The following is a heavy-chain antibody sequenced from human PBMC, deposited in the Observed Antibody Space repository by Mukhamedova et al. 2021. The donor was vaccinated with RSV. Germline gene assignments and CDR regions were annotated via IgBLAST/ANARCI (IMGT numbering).Heavy chain of an antibody. CDR2: ITPILRSP. D-gene: IGHD3-10*01. Sequence: GQGLEWMGRITPILRSPTYAPKFQGRITMTADESTTTVYLELNSLKFEDTAMYYCARDSHSGLGHDYWGQGALVTVSS. V-gene: IGHV1-69*11. CDR3: ARDSHSGLGHDY. J-gene: IGHJ4*02.